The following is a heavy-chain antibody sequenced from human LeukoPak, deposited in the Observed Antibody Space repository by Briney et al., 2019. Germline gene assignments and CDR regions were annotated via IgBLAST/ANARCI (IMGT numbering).Heavy chain of an antibody. D-gene: IGHD6-19*01. J-gene: IGHJ5*02. CDR3: ASAWQWPRAHWFDP. Sequence: SETLSLTCTVSGGSISSSSYYWGWIRQPPGKGLEWIGSIYYSGSTYYNPSLKSRVTISVDTSKDQFSLKPSSVTAADTAVYYCASAWQWPRAHWFDPWGQGTLVTVSS. CDR1: GGSISSSSYY. CDR2: IYYSGST. V-gene: IGHV4-39*01.